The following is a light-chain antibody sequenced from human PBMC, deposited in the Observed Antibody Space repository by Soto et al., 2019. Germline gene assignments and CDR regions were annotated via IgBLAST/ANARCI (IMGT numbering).Light chain of an antibody. CDR1: QGISSY. CDR3: QQLNSYPIT. Sequence: DIQMTQSPSSLSASVGDRVTITWRASQGISSYLAWYQKKPGKAPKPRIYAASTLQSGVPSRFSGSGSGTELTLTISSLQPEDFETYYCQQLNSYPITFGHGTRLEIK. J-gene: IGKJ5*01. V-gene: IGKV1-9*01. CDR2: AAS.